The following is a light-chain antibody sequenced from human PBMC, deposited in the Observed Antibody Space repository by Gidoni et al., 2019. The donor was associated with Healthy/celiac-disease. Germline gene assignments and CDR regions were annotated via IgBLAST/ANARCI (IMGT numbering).Light chain of an antibody. CDR3: QQSYSTPT. Sequence: DIQMTQSPSSLSASVGDRVTITCRASQSISSYLNWYQQKPGKAPKLLIYAASSLQSGVPSRFSGSGSGIDFTLTISSLQPEDFATYYCQQSYSTPTFXPXTKVDIK. V-gene: IGKV1-39*01. J-gene: IGKJ3*01. CDR1: QSISSY. CDR2: AAS.